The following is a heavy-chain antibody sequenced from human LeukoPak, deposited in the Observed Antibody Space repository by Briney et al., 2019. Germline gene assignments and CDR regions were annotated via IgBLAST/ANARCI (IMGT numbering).Heavy chain of an antibody. CDR1: GGPISGYY. V-gene: IGHV4-59*01. CDR3: ARGGKYYYYYGMDV. J-gene: IGHJ6*02. D-gene: IGHD3-10*01. Sequence: SETLSLTCTVSGGPISGYYWSWTRQPPGKGLEWIGYIYYSGTTNYNPSLKSRVTISLDTSKNQFSLRLSSVTAADTAVYYCARGGKYYYYYGMDVWGQGTTVTVSS. CDR2: IYYSGTT.